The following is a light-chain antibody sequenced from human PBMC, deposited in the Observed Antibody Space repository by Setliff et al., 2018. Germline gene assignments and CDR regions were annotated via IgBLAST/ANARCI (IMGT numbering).Light chain of an antibody. V-gene: IGLV2-14*01. CDR2: DVN. Sequence: QSVLTQPASVSGSPGQSITMSCTGTSSDVGAYNFVSWYQQHPGKAPKLMVYDVNNRPSGVSDRFSSSKSGNTASLTISGLQAEDEADYYCVSYTTSTTYVFGNGTKVTVL. CDR3: VSYTTSTTYV. J-gene: IGLJ1*01. CDR1: SSDVGAYNF.